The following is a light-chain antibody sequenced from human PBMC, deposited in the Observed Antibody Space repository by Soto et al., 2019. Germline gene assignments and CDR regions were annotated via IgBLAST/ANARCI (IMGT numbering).Light chain of an antibody. Sequence: EIVLTQSPGTLSLSPGERGTLSCRASQSVSSNYLAWYQQKPGKAPRLLIYAASSRATGIPDRFSGSGSGTDFTLTISRLEPEDFAVYYCQQYGSSPGYTFGQGTKLEIK. CDR2: AAS. CDR3: QQYGSSPGYT. CDR1: QSVSSNY. V-gene: IGKV3-20*01. J-gene: IGKJ2*01.